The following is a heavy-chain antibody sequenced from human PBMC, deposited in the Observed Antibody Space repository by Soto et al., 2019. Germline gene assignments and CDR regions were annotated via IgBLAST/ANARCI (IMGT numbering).Heavy chain of an antibody. J-gene: IGHJ4*02. V-gene: IGHV3-30-3*01. CDR1: GFTFSSYA. CDR3: ARDGSGSYRGIDY. Sequence: VGSLRLSCAASGFTFSSYAMHWVRQAPGKGLEWVAVISYDGSNKYYADSVKGRFTISRDNSKNTLYLQMNSLRAEDTAVYYCARDGSGSYRGIDYWGQGTPVTVSS. D-gene: IGHD1-26*01. CDR2: ISYDGSNK.